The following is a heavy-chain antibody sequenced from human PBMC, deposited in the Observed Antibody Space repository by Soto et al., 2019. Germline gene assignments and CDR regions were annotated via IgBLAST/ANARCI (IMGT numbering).Heavy chain of an antibody. CDR2: ISYDGSNK. Sequence: GGSLRLSCVASGFTFSSYAMHWVRQAPGKGLEWVAVISYDGSNKYYADSVKGRFTISRDNSKNTLYLQMNSLRAEDTAVYYCAREAGSSSEEFDYYYGMDVWGQGTTVTVSS. CDR1: GFTFSSYA. J-gene: IGHJ6*02. V-gene: IGHV3-30-3*01. D-gene: IGHD6-13*01. CDR3: AREAGSSSEEFDYYYGMDV.